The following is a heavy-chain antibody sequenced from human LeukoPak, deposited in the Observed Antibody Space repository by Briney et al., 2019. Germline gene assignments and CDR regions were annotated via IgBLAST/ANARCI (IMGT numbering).Heavy chain of an antibody. CDR2: IKEDGSEK. V-gene: IGHV3-7*01. Sequence: GGSLRLSCAASGFTFSGYWMTWVRQAPGKGLEWVANIKEDGSEKYYVDSVKGRFTISRDNSKNTLYLQMNSLRAEDTAVYYCAKDPKGAVAGHSYYFDYWGQGTLVTVSS. J-gene: IGHJ4*02. D-gene: IGHD6-19*01. CDR3: AKDPKGAVAGHSYYFDY. CDR1: GFTFSGYW.